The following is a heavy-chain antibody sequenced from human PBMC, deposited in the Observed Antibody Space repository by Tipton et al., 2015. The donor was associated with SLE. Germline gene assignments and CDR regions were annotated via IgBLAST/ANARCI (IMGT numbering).Heavy chain of an antibody. D-gene: IGHD3-22*01. Sequence: QSGAEVKKPGASVKVSCKASGYTFSNNGISWVRQAPGQGLEWMGWISGYNGNTNYAQKFQGRVTMTTDTSTSTAYMELRSLRSDDTAVYYCARDPQEEYYDSSGYYSCWGQGTLVTVSS. J-gene: IGHJ4*02. V-gene: IGHV1-18*01. CDR2: ISGYNGNT. CDR3: ARDPQEEYYDSSGYYSC. CDR1: GYTFSNNG.